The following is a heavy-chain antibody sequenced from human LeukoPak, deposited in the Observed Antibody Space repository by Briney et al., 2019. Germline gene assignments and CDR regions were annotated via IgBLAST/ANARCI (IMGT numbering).Heavy chain of an antibody. D-gene: IGHD3-9*01. CDR2: IYYSGST. J-gene: IGHJ4*02. Sequence: PETLSLTCTVSGGSISSYYWSWIRQPPGKGLEWIGYIYYSGSTNYNPSLKSRVTISVDTSKNQFSLKLSSVTAADTAVYYCARGDWAPEYWGQGTLVTVSS. CDR1: GGSISSYY. CDR3: ARGDWAPEY. V-gene: IGHV4-59*01.